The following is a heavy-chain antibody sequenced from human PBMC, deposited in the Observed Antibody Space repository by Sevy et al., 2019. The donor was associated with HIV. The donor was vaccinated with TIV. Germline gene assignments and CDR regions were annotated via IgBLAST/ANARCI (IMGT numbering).Heavy chain of an antibody. D-gene: IGHD6-13*01. CDR1: GYSFTNFW. CDR3: ARPRGHSSSGWFDP. V-gene: IGHV5-51*01. J-gene: IGHJ5*02. CDR2: IYPADSDT. Sequence: GESLKISCKGSGYSFTNFWIGWVRQMPGKGLEWMGMIYPADSDTRDSPSFQGQVTISADKYTSTAYLQWASLKASDTAMYYCARPRGHSSSGWFDPWGLGTLVTVSS.